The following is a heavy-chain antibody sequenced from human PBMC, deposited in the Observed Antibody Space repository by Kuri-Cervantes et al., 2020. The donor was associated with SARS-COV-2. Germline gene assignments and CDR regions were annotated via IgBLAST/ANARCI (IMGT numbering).Heavy chain of an antibody. D-gene: IGHD3-3*01. J-gene: IGHJ4*02. CDR1: GGSISSYY. Sequence: SETLSLTCTVSGGSISSYYWSWIRQPPGKGLEWIGYIYRSGSTYHNPSLKSRVTISIDRSKNQFSLNLSSVTAADTAVYYCARGTGSYYDFWSGSNFDYWGQGTLVTVSS. CDR2: IYRSGST. CDR3: ARGTGSYYDFWSGSNFDY. V-gene: IGHV4-59*12.